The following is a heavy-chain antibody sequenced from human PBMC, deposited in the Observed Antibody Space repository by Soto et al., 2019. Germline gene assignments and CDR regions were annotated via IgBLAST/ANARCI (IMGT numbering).Heavy chain of an antibody. CDR2: IYYSGST. Sequence: SETLSLTCTVSGGSISSSSYYWGWIRQPPGKGLEWIGSIYYSGSTYYNPSLKSRVTISVDTSKNQFSLKLSSVTAAATAVYYCARFYDSSGYYEGYWGQGTPVTVSS. V-gene: IGHV4-39*01. D-gene: IGHD3-22*01. CDR3: ARFYDSSGYYEGY. CDR1: GGSISSSSYY. J-gene: IGHJ4*02.